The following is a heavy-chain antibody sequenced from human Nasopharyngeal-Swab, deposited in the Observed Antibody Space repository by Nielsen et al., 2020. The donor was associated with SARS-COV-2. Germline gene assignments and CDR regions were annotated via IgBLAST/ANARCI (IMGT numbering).Heavy chain of an antibody. D-gene: IGHD3-3*01. CDR1: GYTFTSYY. J-gene: IGHJ4*02. Sequence: ASVKVSCKASGYTFTSYYLHWVRQAPGQGLEWMGIINPTDGSTSYAQKFEGRVTMTRVTSTSTVDMELNSLRSEDTAVYYCAVVTRSIFGVDYGNSAFDYWGLGTLVTVSS. CDR2: INPTDGST. CDR3: AVVTRSIFGVDYGNSAFDY. V-gene: IGHV1-46*01.